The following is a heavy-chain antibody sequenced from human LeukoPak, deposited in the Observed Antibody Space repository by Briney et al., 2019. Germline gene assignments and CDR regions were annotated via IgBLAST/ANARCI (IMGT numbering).Heavy chain of an antibody. CDR2: IKQDGSER. Sequence: GGSLRLSCATSQFTFSSYWMTWVRQAPGKGLEWLANIKQDGSERYYVDSVKGRFTISRDNAKNSLYLQMNNLRVEDTAVYYCARDWDCSSATCYGALGHRGQGTLVTVSS. V-gene: IGHV3-7*01. J-gene: IGHJ4*01. CDR1: QFTFSSYW. D-gene: IGHD2-2*01. CDR3: ARDWDCSSATCYGALGH.